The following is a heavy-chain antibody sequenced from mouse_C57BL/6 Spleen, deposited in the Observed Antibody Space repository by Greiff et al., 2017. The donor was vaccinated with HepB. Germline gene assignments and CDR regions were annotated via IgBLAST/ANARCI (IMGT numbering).Heavy chain of an antibody. Sequence: QVQLQQSGAELVKPGASVKMSCKASGYTFTSYWITWVKQRPGQGLQWIGDIYPGSGSTNYNEKFKSKATLTVDTSSSTAYMQLSSLTSEDSAVYYCAREGWYGSSSFDYWGQGTTLTVSS. CDR2: IYPGSGST. CDR1: GYTFTSYW. CDR3: AREGWYGSSSFDY. D-gene: IGHD1-1*01. V-gene: IGHV1-55*01. J-gene: IGHJ2*01.